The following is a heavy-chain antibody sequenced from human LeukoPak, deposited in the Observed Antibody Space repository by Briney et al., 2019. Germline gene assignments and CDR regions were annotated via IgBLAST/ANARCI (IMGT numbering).Heavy chain of an antibody. CDR2: INHSGST. D-gene: IGHD6-19*01. CDR1: GGSFSNYY. Sequence: PSETLSLTCAVYGGSFSNYYWSWIRQPPGKGLEWIGEINHSGSTNCNPSLKSRVTISVDTSKNQFSLKLSSVTAADTAVYYCARHLHHSGWYLIYSDWFDPWGQGTLVTVSS. J-gene: IGHJ5*02. CDR3: ARHLHHSGWYLIYSDWFDP. V-gene: IGHV4-34*01.